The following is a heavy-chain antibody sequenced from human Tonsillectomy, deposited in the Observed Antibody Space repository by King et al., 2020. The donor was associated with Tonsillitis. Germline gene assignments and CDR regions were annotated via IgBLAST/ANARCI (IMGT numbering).Heavy chain of an antibody. D-gene: IGHD3-22*01. J-gene: IGHJ4*02. CDR1: GFTFSTYS. CDR2: ISRSGNYI. Sequence: EVQLVESGGGLVKPGGSLRLSCAASGFTFSTYSMNWVRQAPGKGLEWVSSISRSGNYIYYADSVRGRFTISRDNAKNSLYLQMNSLRAADTAVYYCARDPSTTYYYDSSGQYYFDNWGQGTLVTVSS. V-gene: IGHV3-21*01. CDR3: ARDPSTTYYYDSSGQYYFDN.